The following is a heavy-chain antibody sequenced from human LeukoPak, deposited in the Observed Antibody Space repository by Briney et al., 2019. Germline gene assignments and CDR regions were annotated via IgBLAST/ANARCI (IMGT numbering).Heavy chain of an antibody. J-gene: IGHJ5*02. CDR1: GGSISSYY. CDR2: IYYSGST. Sequence: SETLSLTCTVSGGSISSYYWSWIRQPPGKGLEWIGYIYYSGSTNYNPSLKSRVTISVDTSKNQFSLKLSSVTAADTAVYYCARDGDGWFDPWGQGTLVTVSS. D-gene: IGHD2-21*01. CDR3: ARDGDGWFDP. V-gene: IGHV4-59*01.